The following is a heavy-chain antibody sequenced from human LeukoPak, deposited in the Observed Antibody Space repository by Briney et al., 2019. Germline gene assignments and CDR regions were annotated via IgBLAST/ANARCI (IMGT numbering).Heavy chain of an antibody. D-gene: IGHD3-10*01. CDR3: ARGITPAGLSGFDP. V-gene: IGHV4-4*07. Sequence: SETLSLTCTVSGGSISSYYWSWIRQPAGKGLEWIGRIYTSGSTNYNPSLKSRVTISVDTSKNQFSLKLSSVTAADTAVYYCARGITPAGLSGFDPWGQGTLVTVSS. CDR2: IYTSGST. CDR1: GGSISSYY. J-gene: IGHJ5*02.